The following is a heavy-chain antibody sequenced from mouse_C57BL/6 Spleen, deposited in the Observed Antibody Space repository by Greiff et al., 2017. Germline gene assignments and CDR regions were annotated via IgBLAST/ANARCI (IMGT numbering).Heavy chain of an antibody. V-gene: IGHV1-82*01. D-gene: IGHD1-1*01. CDR2: IYPGDGDT. Sequence: QVQLQQSGPELVKPGASVKISCKASGYAFSSSWMNWVKQRPGKGLEWIGRIYPGDGDTNYNGKFKGKATLTADKSSSTAYMQLSSLTSEDSAVCFCAGGDYYHWFAYWGQGTLVTVSA. CDR3: AGGDYYHWFAY. J-gene: IGHJ3*01. CDR1: GYAFSSSW.